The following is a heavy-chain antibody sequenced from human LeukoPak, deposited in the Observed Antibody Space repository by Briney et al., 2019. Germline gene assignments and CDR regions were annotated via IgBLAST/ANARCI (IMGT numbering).Heavy chain of an antibody. Sequence: PGGSLRLSCAASGFTFSSYGMHWVRQAPGKGLEWVAFIRYDGSNKYYADSVKGRFTISRDNSKNSLYLQMNSLRAEDTAVYYCARGGSGYYPNWFDPWGQGTLVTVSS. CDR3: ARGGSGYYPNWFDP. CDR1: GFTFSSYG. J-gene: IGHJ5*02. V-gene: IGHV3-30*02. CDR2: IRYDGSNK. D-gene: IGHD3-22*01.